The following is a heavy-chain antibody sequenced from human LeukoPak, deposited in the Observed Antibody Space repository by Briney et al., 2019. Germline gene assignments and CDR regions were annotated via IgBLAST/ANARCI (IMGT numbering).Heavy chain of an antibody. J-gene: IGHJ6*03. CDR1: GFTFGDYA. V-gene: IGHV3-49*03. D-gene: IGHD5-12*01. Sequence: QPGRSLRLSCTASGFTFGDYAMGWFRQAPGKGLEWVGFIRSKAYGGTTEYAASVKGRFTISRDDSKSIAYLQMNSLKTEDTAVYYCTMGGYDTPTNYYYYYMDVWGKGTTVTVSS. CDR2: IRSKAYGGTT. CDR3: TMGGYDTPTNYYYYYMDV.